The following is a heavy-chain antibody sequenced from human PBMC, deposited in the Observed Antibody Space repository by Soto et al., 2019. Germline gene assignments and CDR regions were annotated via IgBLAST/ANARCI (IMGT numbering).Heavy chain of an antibody. D-gene: IGHD1-7*01. J-gene: IGHJ5*02. V-gene: IGHV4-59*01. Sequence: PSETLSLTCTVSGGSISSYYWRWIRQPPGKGLEWIGYIYYSGSTNYNPSLKSRVTISVDTSKNQFSLKLSSVTAADTAVYYCARTYNWNYEFDPWGQGTLVTVS. CDR3: ARTYNWNYEFDP. CDR1: GGSISSYY. CDR2: IYYSGST.